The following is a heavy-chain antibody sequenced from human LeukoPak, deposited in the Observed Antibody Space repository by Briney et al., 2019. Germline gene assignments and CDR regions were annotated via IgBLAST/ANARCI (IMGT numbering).Heavy chain of an antibody. J-gene: IGHJ5*02. CDR2: TYYRSKWYN. D-gene: IGHD5-24*01. CDR1: GDSVSSNSAA. CDR3: ARQNNTYHHYNLGWFDP. Sequence: SQTPSLTCALSGDSVSSNSAAWNWLRQSPSRGLEWLGRTYYRSKWYNDYAVSVKSRITINPDTSKNQFSLQLSSVTPEDTAVYYCARQNNTYHHYNLGWFDPWGQGTLVTVSS. V-gene: IGHV6-1*01.